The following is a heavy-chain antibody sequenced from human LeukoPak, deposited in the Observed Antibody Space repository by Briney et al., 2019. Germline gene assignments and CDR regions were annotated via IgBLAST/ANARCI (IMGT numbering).Heavy chain of an antibody. Sequence: VASVKVSCKASGYTFTRYGISWVRQAPRPGLERKGWISAYNGNTNYAQKLQGRVAMTTDTSTSTAYMELRSLRSDDTAVYYCARDNSGWAAAGTFPYWGQGTLVTVSS. CDR1: GYTFTRYG. CDR2: ISAYNGNT. CDR3: ARDNSGWAAAGTFPY. V-gene: IGHV1-18*01. J-gene: IGHJ4*02. D-gene: IGHD6-13*01.